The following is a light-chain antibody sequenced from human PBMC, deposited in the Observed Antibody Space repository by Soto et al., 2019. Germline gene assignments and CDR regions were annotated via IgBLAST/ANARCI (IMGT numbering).Light chain of an antibody. V-gene: IGLV2-14*01. CDR1: SSDVGGYNY. J-gene: IGLJ2*01. Sequence: QSALTQPASVSGSPGQSITISCTGSSSDVGGYNYVSWYQQHPAIAPKLMLYEVSNRPSGVSNRFSGSKSGNTASLTISGLQSEDEADYYCSSYAANTVLFGGGTKLTVL. CDR2: EVS. CDR3: SSYAANTVL.